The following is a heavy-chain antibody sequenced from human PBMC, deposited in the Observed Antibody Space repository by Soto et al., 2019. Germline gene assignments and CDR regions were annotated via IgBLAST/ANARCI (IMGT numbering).Heavy chain of an antibody. CDR3: ARGDEYYGSGSDRYYYYGMDV. CDR2: IWYDGSNK. V-gene: IGHV3-33*01. D-gene: IGHD3-10*01. Sequence: QVQLVESGGGVVQPGRSLRLSCAASGFTFSSYGMHWVHQAPGKGLEWVAVIWYDGSNKYYADSVKGRFTISRDNSKNTLYLQMNSLRAEDTAVYYCARGDEYYGSGSDRYYYYGMDVWGQGTTVTVSS. J-gene: IGHJ6*02. CDR1: GFTFSSYG.